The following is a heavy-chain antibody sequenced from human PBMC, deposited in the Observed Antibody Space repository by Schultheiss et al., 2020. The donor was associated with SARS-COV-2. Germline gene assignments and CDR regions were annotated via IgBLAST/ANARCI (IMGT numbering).Heavy chain of an antibody. CDR3: AKAERGTVVTTFDY. Sequence: GGSLRLSCAASGFTFSSYSMNWVRQAPGKGLEWVSAISGSGGSTYYADSVKGRFTISRDNSKNTLYLQMNSLRAEDTAVYYCAKAERGTVVTTFDYWGQGTLVTVSS. CDR1: GFTFSSYS. D-gene: IGHD4-23*01. CDR2: ISGSGGST. J-gene: IGHJ4*02. V-gene: IGHV3-23*01.